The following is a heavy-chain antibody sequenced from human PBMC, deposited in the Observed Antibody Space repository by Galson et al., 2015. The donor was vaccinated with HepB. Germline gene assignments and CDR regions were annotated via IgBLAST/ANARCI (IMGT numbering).Heavy chain of an antibody. J-gene: IGHJ3*02. Sequence: SLRLACAASGFTFSNAWMNWVRQAPGKGLEWVGRIKSKTDGGTTDYAAPVKGRFTISRDDSKNTLYLQMNSLKTEDTAVYYCTTDGWELPRDAFDIWGQGTIVTVSS. CDR3: TTDGWELPRDAFDI. CDR1: GFTFSNAW. CDR2: IKSKTDGGTT. D-gene: IGHD1-26*01. V-gene: IGHV3-15*07.